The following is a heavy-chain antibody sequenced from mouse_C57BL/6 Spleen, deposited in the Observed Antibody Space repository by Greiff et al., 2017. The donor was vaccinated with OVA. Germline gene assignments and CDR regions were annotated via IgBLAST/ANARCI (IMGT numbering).Heavy chain of an antibody. D-gene: IGHD5-5*01. CDR3: ARREGLPYYFDY. V-gene: IGHV5-6*01. CDR2: ISSGGSYT. CDR1: GFTFSSYG. Sequence: EVQLVESGGDLVKPGGSLKLSCAASGFTFSSYGMSWVRQTPDKRLEWVATISSGGSYTYYPDSVKGRFTISRDNAKNTLYLQMSSLKSEDTAMYYCARREGLPYYFDYWGQGTTLTVSS. J-gene: IGHJ2*01.